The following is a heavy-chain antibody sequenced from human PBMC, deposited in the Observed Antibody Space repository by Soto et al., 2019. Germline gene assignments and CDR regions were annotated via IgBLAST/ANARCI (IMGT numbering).Heavy chain of an antibody. CDR1: GFTFSSYA. CDR3: AKTGGWLHQYFEY. CDR2: ISGSGGST. D-gene: IGHD5-12*01. Sequence: GWSLRLSCAASGFTFSSYAMSLVRQAPGKGLEWVSAISGSGGSTYYADSVKGRFTISRDNSKNTLYLQMNSLRAEDTAVYYCAKTGGWLHQYFEYWGQGTLVTVSS. V-gene: IGHV3-23*01. J-gene: IGHJ4*02.